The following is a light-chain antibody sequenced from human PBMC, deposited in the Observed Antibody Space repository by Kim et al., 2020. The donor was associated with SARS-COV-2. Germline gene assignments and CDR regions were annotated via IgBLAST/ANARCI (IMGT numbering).Light chain of an antibody. CDR2: DNN. Sequence: GQKVPIPCSGSSSNIGQNYVSWYQQFPGTAPKLLIYDNNKRHSGIPDRFSGSKSGTSATLGITGLQTGDEADYYCGTWDSSLNGLVFGGGTQLTVL. J-gene: IGLJ2*01. CDR3: GTWDSSLNGLV. V-gene: IGLV1-51*01. CDR1: SSNIGQNY.